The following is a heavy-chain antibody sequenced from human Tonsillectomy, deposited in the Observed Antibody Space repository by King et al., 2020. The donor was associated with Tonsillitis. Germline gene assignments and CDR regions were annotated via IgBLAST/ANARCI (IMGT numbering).Heavy chain of an antibody. V-gene: IGHV3-30*18. D-gene: IGHD3-16*02. CDR2: ISYDGSNK. Sequence: VQLVESGGGVVQPGRSLRLSCAASGFTFSSYGMHWVRQAPGKGLEWVAVISYDGSNKYYADSVKGRFTISRDNSKNTLYLQMNSLRAEETAVYYCAKGMITFGGVIGFDYWGQGTLAT. J-gene: IGHJ4*02. CDR1: GFTFSSYG. CDR3: AKGMITFGGVIGFDY.